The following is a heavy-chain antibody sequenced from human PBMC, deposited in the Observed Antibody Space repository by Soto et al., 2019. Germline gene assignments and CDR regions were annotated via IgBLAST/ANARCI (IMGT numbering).Heavy chain of an antibody. D-gene: IGHD6-13*01. V-gene: IGHV3-30*18. J-gene: IGHJ6*02. CDR3: AKDGETGYSSSWTSYYYYGMEV. CDR2: ISYDGSNK. Sequence: GSLRLSCAASGFTFSSYGMHSVRQAPGKGLEWVAVISYDGSNKYCADSVKGRFTISRDNSKNTLYLQMNSLRAEDTAVYYCAKDGETGYSSSWTSYYYYGMEVWGQGTTVTVSS. CDR1: GFTFSSYG.